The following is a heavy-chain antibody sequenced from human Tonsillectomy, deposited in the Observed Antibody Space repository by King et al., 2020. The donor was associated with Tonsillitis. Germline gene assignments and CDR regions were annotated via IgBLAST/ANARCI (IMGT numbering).Heavy chain of an antibody. V-gene: IGHV3-30*02. D-gene: IGHD4-23*01. CDR3: ANTRRSGVTPNYGMDV. Sequence: VQLVESGGGVVQPGGSLRLSCAASGFTFSSYGMHWVRQAPGKGLEWVAFIRYDGSNKYYADSVKGRFTISRDNSKNTLYLQMNSLRAEDTAVYYCANTRRSGVTPNYGMDVWGQGTTVTVSS. J-gene: IGHJ6*02. CDR1: GFTFSSYG. CDR2: IRYDGSNK.